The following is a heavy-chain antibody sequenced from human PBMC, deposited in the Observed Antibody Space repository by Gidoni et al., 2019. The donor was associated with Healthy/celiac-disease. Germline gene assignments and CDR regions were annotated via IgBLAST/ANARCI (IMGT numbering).Heavy chain of an antibody. CDR3: AAGTTAVNYGSGSYYNY. J-gene: IGHJ4*02. V-gene: IGHV1-58*02. CDR1: GFPFASPA. D-gene: IGHD3-10*01. CDR2: IVVGSGNT. Sequence: QMQLVQSGPEVKKPGTSVTVSCQASGFPFASPAMQWVRQARGKRLEWIGWIVVGSGNTNYAQKFQERVTITRDMSTSTAYMELSSLRSEDTAVYYCAAGTTAVNYGSGSYYNYWGQGTLVTVSS.